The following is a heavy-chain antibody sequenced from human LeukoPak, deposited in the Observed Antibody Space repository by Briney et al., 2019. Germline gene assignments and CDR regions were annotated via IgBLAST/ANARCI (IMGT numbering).Heavy chain of an antibody. V-gene: IGHV5-51*01. D-gene: IGHD2-15*01. CDR3: ARQGSGGFDY. Sequence: TRYSPSFQGQVTISADKSISTAYLQWSSLKASDTAMYYCARQGSGGFDYWGQGTLVTVSS. CDR2: T. J-gene: IGHJ4*02.